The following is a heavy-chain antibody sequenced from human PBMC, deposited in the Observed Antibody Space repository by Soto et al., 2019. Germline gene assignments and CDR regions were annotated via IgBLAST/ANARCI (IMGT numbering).Heavy chain of an antibody. CDR3: AREQPVYRSGYGLGY. CDR2: ISSSSIYI. V-gene: IGHV3-21*01. CDR1: GFTFSSYS. D-gene: IGHD5-18*01. Sequence: EVQLVESGGGLVKPGGSLRLSCAASGFTFSSYSMNWVRQAPGKGLEWVSSISSSSIYIYYADSVKGRFTISRDNAKNSLYLQMNSLRAEDTAVYYCAREQPVYRSGYGLGYWGQGTLVTVSS. J-gene: IGHJ4*02.